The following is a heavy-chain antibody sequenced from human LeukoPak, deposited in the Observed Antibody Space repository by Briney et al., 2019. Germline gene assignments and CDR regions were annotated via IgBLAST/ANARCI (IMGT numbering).Heavy chain of an antibody. D-gene: IGHD2-2*01. J-gene: IGHJ3*02. V-gene: IGHV4-34*01. CDR1: GGSFSGYY. CDR3: AREGYYFCSSTSCYLGAFDI. Sequence: SETLSLTCAVYGGSFSGYYWSWIRQPPGKGLEWIGEINHSGSTNYNPSLKSRVTISVGTSKNQFSLKLSSVTAADTAVYYCAREGYYFCSSTSCYLGAFDIWGQGTMVTVSS. CDR2: INHSGST.